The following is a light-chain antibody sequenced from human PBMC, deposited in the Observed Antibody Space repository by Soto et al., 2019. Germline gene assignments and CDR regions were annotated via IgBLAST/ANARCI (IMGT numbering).Light chain of an antibody. V-gene: IGKV3-15*01. J-gene: IGKJ1*01. CDR1: QSISNN. CDR3: QQYNKWPPWT. CDR2: RAF. Sequence: EIVLTQSPATLSLSPGERATLSCRASQSISNNLAWYQQKPGQAPRLVIYRAFTRATGIPARFSGSGSGTEFTLTISSLQSEDFAVYYCQQYNKWPPWTFGQGTRWIS.